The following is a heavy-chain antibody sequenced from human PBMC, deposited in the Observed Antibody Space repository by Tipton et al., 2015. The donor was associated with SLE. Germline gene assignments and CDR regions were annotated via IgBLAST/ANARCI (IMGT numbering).Heavy chain of an antibody. V-gene: IGHV4-34*01. J-gene: IGHJ3*02. CDR3: AREASGSLDAFDI. CDR1: GGSFSGYY. Sequence: TLSLTYAVYGGSFSGYYWSWIRQPPGKGLEWIGEINHSGSTNYNPSLKSRVTISVDTSKNQFSLKLSSVTAADTAVYYCAREASGSLDAFDIWGQGTMVTVSS. CDR2: INHSGST. D-gene: IGHD1-26*01.